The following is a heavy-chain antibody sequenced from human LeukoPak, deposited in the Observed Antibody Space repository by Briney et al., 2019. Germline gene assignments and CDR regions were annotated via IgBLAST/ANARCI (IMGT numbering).Heavy chain of an antibody. Sequence: PSETLSLTCTVSGASISSYYWSWIRQPPGKGLEWIGYIYYSGSTNYNPSLKSRVTISVDTSKNQFSLKLSSVTAADTAVYYCARGYCSGGSCLPSFDPWGQGTLVTVSS. CDR2: IYYSGST. J-gene: IGHJ5*02. D-gene: IGHD2-15*01. CDR3: ARGYCSGGSCLPSFDP. CDR1: GASISSYY. V-gene: IGHV4-59*01.